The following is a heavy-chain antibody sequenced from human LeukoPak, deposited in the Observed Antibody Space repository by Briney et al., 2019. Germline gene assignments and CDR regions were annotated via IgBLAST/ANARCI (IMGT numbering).Heavy chain of an antibody. Sequence: ASVKVSCKASGYTSTGYYIHWVRQAPGQGLEWMGRTNPSSGGTNYAQKFQGTVAMTRDTSISTAYMELSRLRSDDTAVYYCARKPEGMDVWGQGTTVTVSS. D-gene: IGHD1-14*01. CDR1: GYTSTGYY. CDR2: TNPSSGGT. J-gene: IGHJ6*02. CDR3: ARKPEGMDV. V-gene: IGHV1-2*06.